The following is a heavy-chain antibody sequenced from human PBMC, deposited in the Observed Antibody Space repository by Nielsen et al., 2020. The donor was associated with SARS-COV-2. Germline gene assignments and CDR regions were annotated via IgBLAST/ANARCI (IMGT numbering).Heavy chain of an antibody. D-gene: IGHD6-19*01. V-gene: IGHV4-30-4*01. CDR3: ARERPGGSGWANWFDP. J-gene: IGHJ5*02. CDR2: IYYSGST. Sequence: SETLSLTCTVSGGSISSGDYYWSWIRQPPGKGLEWIGYIYYSGSTYHNPSLKSRVTISVDTSKNQFSLKLSSVTAADTAVYYCARERPGGSGWANWFDPWGQGTLVTVSS. CDR1: GGSISSGDYY.